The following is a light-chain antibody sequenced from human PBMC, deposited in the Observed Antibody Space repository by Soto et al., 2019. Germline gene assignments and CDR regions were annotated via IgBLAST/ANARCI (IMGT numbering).Light chain of an antibody. J-gene: IGLJ2*01. CDR3: QSYDTSLDVV. CDR1: NSNIGAGYD. V-gene: IGLV1-40*01. CDR2: DST. Sequence: QSVLTQPPSESGAPGQRVTLSCTGSNSNIGAGYDVHWYQQSPGTAPKLLIYDSTYRPSGVPDRFSGSKSGTSASLAITGLQAEDESNYYCQSYDTSLDVVFGGGTKLTVL.